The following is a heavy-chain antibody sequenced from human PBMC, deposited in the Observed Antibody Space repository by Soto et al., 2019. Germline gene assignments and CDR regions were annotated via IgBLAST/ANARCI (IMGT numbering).Heavy chain of an antibody. CDR3: ARDPYHVLMVNAPNLYGMDV. CDR1: GGTFSSYA. J-gene: IGHJ6*02. V-gene: IGHV1-69*05. CDR2: IIPIFGTA. D-gene: IGHD2-8*01. Sequence: SVKVSCKASGGTFSSYAISWVRQAPGQGLEWMGGIIPIFGTANYAQKFQGRVTITTDTSTTTAYMELRNLRSDDTAVYYCARDPYHVLMVNAPNLYGMDVWGQGTTVTVPS.